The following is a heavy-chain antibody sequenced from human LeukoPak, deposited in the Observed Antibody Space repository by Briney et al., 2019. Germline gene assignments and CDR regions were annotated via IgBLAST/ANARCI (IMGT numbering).Heavy chain of an antibody. D-gene: IGHD3-22*01. CDR1: GFTVSSNY. CDR2: IYSGGST. CDR3: ASASYYYDSSGYSPDY. Sequence: SGGSLRLSCAASGFTVSSNYMSWVRQAPGKGLEWVSVIYSGGSTYYADSVKGRFTISRDNSKNTLYLQMNSLRAEDTAVYYCASASYYYDSSGYSPDYWGQGTLVTVSS. J-gene: IGHJ4*02. V-gene: IGHV3-66*01.